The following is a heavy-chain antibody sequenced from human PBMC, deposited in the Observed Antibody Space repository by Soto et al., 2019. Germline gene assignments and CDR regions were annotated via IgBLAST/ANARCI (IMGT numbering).Heavy chain of an antibody. CDR3: APWFGVFDY. CDR2: ISYDGSNK. V-gene: IGHV3-30*03. J-gene: IGHJ4*02. Sequence: QVQLVESGGGVVQPGRSLRLSCAASGFTFSSYGIHWVRQAPGKGLEWVAVISYDGSNKYYADSVKGRFTISRDNSKNTLYLQMNSLRAEDTAVYYCAPWFGVFDYWGQGTLVTDSS. D-gene: IGHD3-10*01. CDR1: GFTFSSYG.